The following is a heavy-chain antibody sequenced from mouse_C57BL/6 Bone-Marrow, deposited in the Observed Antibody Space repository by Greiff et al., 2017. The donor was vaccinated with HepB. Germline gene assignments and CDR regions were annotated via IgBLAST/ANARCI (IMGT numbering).Heavy chain of an antibody. CDR2: IYPGDGDT. V-gene: IGHV1-82*01. D-gene: IGHD2-3*01. CDR1: GYAFSSSW. CDR3: ARWPYDLVNFDV. J-gene: IGHJ1*03. Sequence: QVQLQQSGPELVKPGASVKISCKASGYAFSSSWMNWVRQRPGKGLEWIGRIYPGDGDTNYNGKFKGKATLTADKSSSTAYMQLSSLTSEDSAVYFCARWPYDLVNFDVWGTGTTVTVSS.